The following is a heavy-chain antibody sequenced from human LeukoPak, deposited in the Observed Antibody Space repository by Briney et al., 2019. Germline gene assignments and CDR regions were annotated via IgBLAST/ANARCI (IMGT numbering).Heavy chain of an antibody. V-gene: IGHV3-7*01. CDR2: IKQDGSEK. CDR1: GFTFSSYW. CDR3: ARVLRKYVLYYMDV. J-gene: IGHJ6*03. Sequence: GGSLRLSCAASGFTFSSYWMSWVRQAPGKGLEWVANIKQDGSEKYYVDSVKGRFTISRDNGKNSLYLQMNSLRAEDTAVYYCARVLRKYVLYYMDVWGKGTTVTVSS. D-gene: IGHD1-26*01.